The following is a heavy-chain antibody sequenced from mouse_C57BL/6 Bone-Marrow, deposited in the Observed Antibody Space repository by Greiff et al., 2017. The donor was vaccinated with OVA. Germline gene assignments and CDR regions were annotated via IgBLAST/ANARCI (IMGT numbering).Heavy chain of an antibody. J-gene: IGHJ4*01. CDR3: ARGGYYVVYYAMDC. V-gene: IGHV5-17*01. Sequence: EVQVVESGGGLVKPGGSLKLSCAASGFTFSDYGMHWVRQAPEKGLEWVAYISSGSSTIYYADTVKGRFTISRDNAKNTLFLQMTSLRSEDTAMYYCARGGYYVVYYAMDCWGQGTSVTVSS. D-gene: IGHD2-3*01. CDR2: ISSGSSTI. CDR1: GFTFSDYG.